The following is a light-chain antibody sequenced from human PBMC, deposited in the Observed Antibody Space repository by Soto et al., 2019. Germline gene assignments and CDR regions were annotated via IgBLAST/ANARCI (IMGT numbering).Light chain of an antibody. CDR3: SSYTTISTYYVI. CDR2: DVS. CDR1: RNDIGSYNF. J-gene: IGLJ2*01. Sequence: QSALTQPASLSGSPGQSITISCTGSRNDIGSYNFVSWYRLHPGRAPQLIIFDVSSRPSWVSHRFSGSKSDNTASLTIFGLQAEDEGDYYCSSYTTISTYYVIFGGGTQLTVL. V-gene: IGLV2-14*03.